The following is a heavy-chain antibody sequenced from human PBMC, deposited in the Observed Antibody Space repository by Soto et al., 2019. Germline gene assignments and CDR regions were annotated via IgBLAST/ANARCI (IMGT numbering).Heavy chain of an antibody. CDR1: GGTFSRYA. Sequence: ASVKVSCKASGGTFSRYAISWVRQAPGQGLEWMGGIIPLFGTANYAQRFQGRVRIAADESTTTAYMELRGLRSEDTAVYYCARGVHLDSGGYYYFYWGQGTLVTVSS. J-gene: IGHJ4*02. CDR2: IIPLFGTA. CDR3: ARGVHLDSGGYYYFY. V-gene: IGHV1-69*13. D-gene: IGHD3-22*01.